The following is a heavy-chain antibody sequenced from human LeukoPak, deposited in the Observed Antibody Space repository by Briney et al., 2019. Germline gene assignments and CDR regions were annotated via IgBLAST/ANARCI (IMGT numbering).Heavy chain of an antibody. Sequence: GGSLRLSCAASGFTFSSYSMSWVRQAPGKGLEWVSSITTSSTYISYADSVKGRFTISRDNAKNSLFLQMNSLRAEDTAVYYCARGKYSSGWFDYWGQGTLVTVSS. CDR3: ARGKYSSGWFDY. D-gene: IGHD6-19*01. V-gene: IGHV3-21*01. J-gene: IGHJ4*02. CDR2: ITTSSTYI. CDR1: GFTFSSYS.